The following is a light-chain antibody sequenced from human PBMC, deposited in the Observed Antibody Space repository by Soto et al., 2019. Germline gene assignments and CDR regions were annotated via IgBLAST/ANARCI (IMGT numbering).Light chain of an antibody. CDR2: DAS. CDR1: QSVSRY. Sequence: EIVLTQSPATLSLSPGERATLSCRASQSVSRYLAWYQQKPGQAPRLLIYDASNRATGIPARFSGSGSGTDFTLTISSLEPEDFAVYYCQQRSSWPITFGQGTKV. CDR3: QQRSSWPIT. J-gene: IGKJ1*01. V-gene: IGKV3-11*01.